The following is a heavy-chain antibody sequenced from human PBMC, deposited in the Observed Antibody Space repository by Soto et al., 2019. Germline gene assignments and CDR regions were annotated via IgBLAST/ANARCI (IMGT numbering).Heavy chain of an antibody. V-gene: IGHV1-46*01. Sequence: GASVKVSCKASGYTFTSYYMHWVRQAPGQGLEWMGIINPSGGSTSYAQKFQGRVTMTRDTSTSTVYMELSSLRSEDTAVYYCARDARPYYDSSGYYPFFDYWGQGTLVTV. D-gene: IGHD3-22*01. CDR1: GYTFTSYY. J-gene: IGHJ4*02. CDR2: INPSGGST. CDR3: ARDARPYYDSSGYYPFFDY.